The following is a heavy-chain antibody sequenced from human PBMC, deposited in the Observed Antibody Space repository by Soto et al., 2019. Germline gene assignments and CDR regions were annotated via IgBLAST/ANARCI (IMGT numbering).Heavy chain of an antibody. V-gene: IGHV2-5*02. CDR2: IYWDDDK. D-gene: IGHD4-17*01. CDR1: GFSLSTSGVG. J-gene: IGHJ4*02. Sequence: QITLKESGPTLVKPTQTLTLTCTFSGFSLSTSGVGVGWIRQPPGKALEWLALIYWDDDKRYRPSLKSRLTITKDTSKNPVVLTMTNMDPVDTATYYCAHRRYSGDYALPFNYWGQGTLVTVSS. CDR3: AHRRYSGDYALPFNY.